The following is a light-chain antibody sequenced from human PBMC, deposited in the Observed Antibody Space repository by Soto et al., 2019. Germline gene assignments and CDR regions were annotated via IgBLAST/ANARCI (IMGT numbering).Light chain of an antibody. J-gene: IGLJ2*01. CDR1: SGHSSYA. CDR2: LNSDGSH. Sequence: QSVLTQSPSASASLGASVKLTCTLSSGHSSYAIAWHQQLPEKGPRYLMKLNSDGSHTKGDEIPDRFSGSSSGTERYPTISSLQSEDEADYYCQTWCTGIVIFGGGTKLTVL. V-gene: IGLV4-69*01. CDR3: QTWCTGIVI.